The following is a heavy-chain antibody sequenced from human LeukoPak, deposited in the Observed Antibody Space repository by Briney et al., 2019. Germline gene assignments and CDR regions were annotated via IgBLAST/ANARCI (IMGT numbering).Heavy chain of an antibody. CDR1: GGFITAYY. D-gene: IGHD3-16*01. V-gene: IGHV4-59*01. J-gene: IGHJ6*04. Sequence: SETLSLTCTVSGGFITAYYWSWIRQPPGKGLEWIGYVYYSGSTNYNPSLKSRVTISVDTSKNQFSLKLSSVTAADTAVYYCARDLVSDVWGKGTTVTVSS. CDR2: VYYSGST. CDR3: ARDLVSDV.